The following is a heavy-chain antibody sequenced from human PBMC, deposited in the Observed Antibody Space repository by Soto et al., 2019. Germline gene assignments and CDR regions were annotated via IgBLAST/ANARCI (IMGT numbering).Heavy chain of an antibody. CDR3: AREPNESYYFDY. CDR2: IGPSGGRT. Sequence: QVHLVQSGAEVKKPGASVKVSCKASGYTFTNYYIHWVRQAPGQGLEWLGIIGPSGGRTEYAQRFQGRVTMTRDTSTSTVYMELTSLTSEDTAVYYCAREPNESYYFDYWGQGTLVTVSS. V-gene: IGHV1-46*01. D-gene: IGHD5-18*01. J-gene: IGHJ4*02. CDR1: GYTFTNYY.